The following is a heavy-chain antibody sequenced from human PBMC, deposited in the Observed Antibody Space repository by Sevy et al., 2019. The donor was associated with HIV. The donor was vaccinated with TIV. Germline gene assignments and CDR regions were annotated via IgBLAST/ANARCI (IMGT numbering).Heavy chain of an antibody. V-gene: IGHV3-20*04. CDR1: GFTFDDDG. CDR3: ARDRSASYYGVYGMDV. J-gene: IGHJ6*02. CDR2: INWNGGST. Sequence: GGSLRLSCAASGFTFDDDGMSWVRQAPGKGLEWVSGINWNGGSTGYADSEKGRFTISRDNAKNSLYLQMNSLRAEDTALYYCARDRSASYYGVYGMDVWGQGTTVTVSS. D-gene: IGHD3-10*01.